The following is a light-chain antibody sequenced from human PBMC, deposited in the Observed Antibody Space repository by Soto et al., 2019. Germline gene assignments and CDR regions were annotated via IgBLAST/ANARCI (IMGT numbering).Light chain of an antibody. CDR2: DAS. CDR3: QQGNTWPWT. J-gene: IGKJ1*01. Sequence: DIILSQSPATLSLTPGERATLSCRASQNVYTYLAWYRQKPGQAPRLLIYDASNRATGIPARFSGSGSGTDFTLTISSLAPEDFAFYYCQQGNTWPWTFGQGTMV. CDR1: QNVYTY. V-gene: IGKV3-11*01.